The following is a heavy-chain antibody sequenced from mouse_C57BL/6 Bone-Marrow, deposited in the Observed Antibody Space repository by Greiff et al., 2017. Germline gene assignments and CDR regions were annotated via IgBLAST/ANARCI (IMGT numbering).Heavy chain of an antibody. CDR2: IYPGSGST. J-gene: IGHJ1*03. CDR1: GYTFTSYW. Sequence: QVQLQQPGADLVKPGASVKMSCKASGYTFTSYWITWVKQRPGQGLEWIGDIYPGSGSTNYNEKFKSKATLTVDTTSSTAYRQLSSLTSEDSAVYDCARHYYSNYGYFDVWGTGTTVTVSS. V-gene: IGHV1-55*01. CDR3: ARHYYSNYGYFDV. D-gene: IGHD2-5*01.